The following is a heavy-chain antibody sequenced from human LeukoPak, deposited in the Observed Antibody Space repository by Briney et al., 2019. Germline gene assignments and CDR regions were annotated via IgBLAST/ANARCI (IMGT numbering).Heavy chain of an antibody. D-gene: IGHD6-19*01. CDR2: ISSTGNTI. CDR1: GFTFRSYE. Sequence: AGGSLRPSCAASGFTFRSYEMSWVRQAPGKGLEWVSSISSTGNTIYYADSVKGRFTISRDNAKNSLYLQMSSLKTEDTAVYYCARDRIAVAGTLWGQGTLVTVSS. J-gene: IGHJ4*02. V-gene: IGHV3-48*03. CDR3: ARDRIAVAGTL.